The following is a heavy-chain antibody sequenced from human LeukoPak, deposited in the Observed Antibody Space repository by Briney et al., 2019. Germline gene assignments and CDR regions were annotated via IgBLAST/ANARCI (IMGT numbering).Heavy chain of an antibody. CDR2: ISGSGGST. Sequence: GRSLRPSRAPSGFTLTSYAMSWVRQAPGEGLEWVSAISGSGGSTYYADSVKGRFTISRDNAKSTLYLQMNSLRDEDTAVYYCAKDDCMVRGRGYYYYYMDVWGKGTTVTVSS. J-gene: IGHJ6*03. V-gene: IGHV3-23*01. D-gene: IGHD3-10*01. CDR3: AKDDCMVRGRGYYYYYMDV. CDR1: GFTLTSYA.